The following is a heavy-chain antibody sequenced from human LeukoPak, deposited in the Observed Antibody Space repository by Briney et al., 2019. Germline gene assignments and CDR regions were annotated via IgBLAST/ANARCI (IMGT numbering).Heavy chain of an antibody. V-gene: IGHV3-21*01. J-gene: IGHJ6*02. CDR2: ISSSSSYI. CDR3: ARDLPGDIVATIFGRHYYYGMDV. CDR1: GFTFSSYS. Sequence: PGGSLRLSCAASGFTFSSYSMNWVRQAPGKGLEWVSSISSSSSYIYYADSVKGRFTISRDNAKNSLYLQMNRLRAEDTAVYYCARDLPGDIVATIFGRHYYYGMDVWGQGTTVTVSS. D-gene: IGHD5-12*01.